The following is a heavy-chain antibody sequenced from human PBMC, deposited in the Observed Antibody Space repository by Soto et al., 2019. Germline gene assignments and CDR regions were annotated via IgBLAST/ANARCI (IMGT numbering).Heavy chain of an antibody. CDR1: GGSISSYD. CDR3: ARVLGAVAGDNWFDP. Sequence: SETLSLTCTVSGGSISSYDWSWIRQPPGKGLEWIGYIYYSGSTNYNPSLKSRVTISVDTSKNQFSLKLSSVTAADTAVYYCARVLGAVAGDNWFDPWGQGTLVTVSS. D-gene: IGHD6-19*01. V-gene: IGHV4-59*01. CDR2: IYYSGST. J-gene: IGHJ5*02.